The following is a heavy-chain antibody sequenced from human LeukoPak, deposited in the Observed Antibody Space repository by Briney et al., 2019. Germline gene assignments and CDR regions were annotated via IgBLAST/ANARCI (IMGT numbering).Heavy chain of an antibody. CDR3: ARQYCSGGSCRFDY. CDR1: GGSISGYY. V-gene: IGHV4-59*08. D-gene: IGHD2-15*01. Sequence: KPSETLSLTCTVSGGSISGYYWTWIRQPPGKGLEWIGYIYYSGSTNYNPSLKSRVTISIDTSKNQFSLKLSSVTAADTAVYYCARQYCSGGSCRFDYWSQGTPVTVSS. CDR2: IYYSGST. J-gene: IGHJ4*02.